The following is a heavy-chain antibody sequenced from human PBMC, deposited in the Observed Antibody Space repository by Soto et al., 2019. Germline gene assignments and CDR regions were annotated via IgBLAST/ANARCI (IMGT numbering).Heavy chain of an antibody. CDR1: GYTFTSYG. D-gene: IGHD6-19*01. CDR3: ARVGVPGIAVADAFDY. Sequence: SVKVSCKTSGYTFTSYGISWARQGPGGGLEWMGWISAYNGNTNYAQQLQGRVTMTTDTSTSTAYMELRSLRSDDTAASYCARVGVPGIAVADAFDYWGQRSPVTLTS. J-gene: IGHJ4*02. CDR2: ISAYNGNT. V-gene: IGHV1-18*04.